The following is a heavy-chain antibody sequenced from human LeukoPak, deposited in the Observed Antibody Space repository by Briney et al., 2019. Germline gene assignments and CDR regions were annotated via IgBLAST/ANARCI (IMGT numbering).Heavy chain of an antibody. Sequence: GGSLRLSCAASVFTFSNAWMSWVREAPGTGLEWVGRIKSKTDGGTTDYAAPVKGRFTISRDDSKNTLYLQMNSLKTEDTAVYYCTTGGYCSSTSCYYYYGMDVWGQGTTVTVSS. CDR2: IKSKTDGGTT. D-gene: IGHD2-2*01. CDR3: TTGGYCSSTSCYYYYGMDV. CDR1: VFTFSNAW. V-gene: IGHV3-15*01. J-gene: IGHJ6*02.